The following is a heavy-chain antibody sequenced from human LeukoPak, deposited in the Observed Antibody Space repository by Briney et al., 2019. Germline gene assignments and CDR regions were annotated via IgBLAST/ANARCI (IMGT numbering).Heavy chain of an antibody. V-gene: IGHV1-69*05. CDR3: ARGGRYCSSTSCFDY. CDR2: IIPIFGTA. CDR1: GGTFSSYA. J-gene: IGHJ4*02. D-gene: IGHD2-2*01. Sequence: SVKVSCKASGGTFSSYAISWVRQVPGQGLEWMGRIIPIFGTAKYAQKFQGRVTITTDESTRTAYMELSSLRSEDTAVYYCARGGRYCSSTSCFDYWGQGTLVTVSS.